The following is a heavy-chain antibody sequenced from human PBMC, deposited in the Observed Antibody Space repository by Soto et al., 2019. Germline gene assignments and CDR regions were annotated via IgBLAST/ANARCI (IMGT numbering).Heavy chain of an antibody. Sequence: QVQLVQSGAELKKPGASVKVSCKASGDTYTTFDVSWLRQVPGQGLEWMGWIRVSNGDTNYAQKFQGRVTMTTDTSTGTVFMDLRTLRPDDTALYYCARDYSSASGANFDLWGQATLVTVSS. V-gene: IGHV1-18*01. J-gene: IGHJ4*02. CDR2: IRVSNGDT. CDR3: ARDYSSASGANFDL. CDR1: GDTYTTFD. D-gene: IGHD6-19*01.